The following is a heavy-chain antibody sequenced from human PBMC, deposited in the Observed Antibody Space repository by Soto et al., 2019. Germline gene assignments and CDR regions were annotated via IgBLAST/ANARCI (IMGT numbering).Heavy chain of an antibody. J-gene: IGHJ4*02. CDR1: GFTFSDYG. Sequence: GVSLRLSCAASGFTFSDYGMHWVRQAPGKGLEWVAIISYNGNNKYSADSVKGRFTISRDNSKNTLYLQMNTLRPEDTAVYYCARDQVRWELLYPDYSGQGPLVTVSS. CDR2: ISYNGNNK. CDR3: ARDQVRWELLYPDY. V-gene: IGHV3-30*03. D-gene: IGHD1-26*01.